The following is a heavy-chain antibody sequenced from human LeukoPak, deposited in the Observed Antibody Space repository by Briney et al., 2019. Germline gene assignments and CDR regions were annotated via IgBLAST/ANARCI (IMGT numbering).Heavy chain of an antibody. D-gene: IGHD3-10*01. CDR2: ISDSGSTR. V-gene: IGHV3-48*01. CDR3: ARVSGIEARY. J-gene: IGHJ4*02. Sequence: GGSLRLSCAASGFTSTSYTMSWVRQAPGWGREWVSYISDSGSTRYYADSVKGRFTISRDNAKNSLYLQMNSLRAEDTAVYYCARVSGIEARYWGRGILVTVSS. CDR1: GFTSTSYT.